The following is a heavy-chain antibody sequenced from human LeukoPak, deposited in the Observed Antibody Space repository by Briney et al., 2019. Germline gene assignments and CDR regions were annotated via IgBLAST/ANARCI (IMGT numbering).Heavy chain of an antibody. CDR3: ARARIVVVPAAFDY. J-gene: IGHJ4*02. CDR1: GDSITTSSYY. CDR2: IYYSGST. Sequence: PSETLSLTCIVSGDSITTSSYYWGWIRQPPGTGLEWIGSIYYSGSTYYNPSLKSRVTISVDTSKNQFSLKLSSVTDADTAVYYCARARIVVVPAAFDYWGQGKLVTVSS. V-gene: IGHV4-39*01. D-gene: IGHD2-2*01.